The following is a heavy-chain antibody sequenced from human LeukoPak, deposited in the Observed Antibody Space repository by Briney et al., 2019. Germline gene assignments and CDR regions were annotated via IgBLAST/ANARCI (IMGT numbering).Heavy chain of an antibody. CDR2: ISAYNGNT. V-gene: IGHV1-18*04. J-gene: IGHJ4*02. CDR3: ARDPSYSGYDNFDY. D-gene: IGHD5-12*01. CDR1: GYTFTSYY. Sequence: GASVKVSCKASGYTFTSYYMHWVRQAPGQGLEWMGWISAYNGNTNYAQKLQGRVTMTTDTSTSTAYMELRSLRSDDTAVYYCARDPSYSGYDNFDYWGQGTLVTVSS.